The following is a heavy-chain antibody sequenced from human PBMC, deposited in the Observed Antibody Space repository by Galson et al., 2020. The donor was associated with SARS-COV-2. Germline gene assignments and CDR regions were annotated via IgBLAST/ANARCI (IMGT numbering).Heavy chain of an antibody. D-gene: IGHD6-19*01. Sequence: ASVKVSCKASGHTFTSYYMHWVRQAPGQGLEWMGIINPNSSNTNYAQNFQGRVTMTRDTSASTVYMELSGLRSEDTAVYYCAGDAVGGSKFVYWGEGSLVTVSS. CDR1: GHTFTSYY. CDR2: INPNSSNT. J-gene: IGHJ4*02. V-gene: IGHV1-46*01. CDR3: AGDAVGGSKFVY.